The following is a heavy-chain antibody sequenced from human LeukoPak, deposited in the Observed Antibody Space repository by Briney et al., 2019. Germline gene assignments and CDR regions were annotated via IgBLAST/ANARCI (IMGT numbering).Heavy chain of an antibody. CDR1: GFTFSSYS. D-gene: IGHD6-6*01. J-gene: IGHJ4*02. V-gene: IGHV3-21*01. CDR2: ISSSSSYI. CDR3: ARDYSSSNRN. Sequence: PGGSLRLSCAAYGFTFSSYSMNWIRQAPGKGLEWVSSISSSSSYIYYADSVKGRFTISRDNAKNSLYLQMNSLRAEDTAVYYCARDYSSSNRNWGQGTLVTVSS.